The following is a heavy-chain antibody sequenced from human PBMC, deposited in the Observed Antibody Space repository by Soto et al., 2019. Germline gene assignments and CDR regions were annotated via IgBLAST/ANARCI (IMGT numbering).Heavy chain of an antibody. CDR2: INPSGGST. CDR1: GYTFTSYY. CDR3: ARDSTVTAPYYYYYYGMDV. Sequence: ASVKVSCKASGYTFTSYYMHWVRQAPGQGLEWMGIINPSGGSTSYAQKFQGRVTMTRDTSTSTVYMELSSLRSEDTAVYYCARDSTVTAPYYYYYYGMDVWGQGTTVTAP. J-gene: IGHJ6*02. D-gene: IGHD4-17*01. V-gene: IGHV1-46*01.